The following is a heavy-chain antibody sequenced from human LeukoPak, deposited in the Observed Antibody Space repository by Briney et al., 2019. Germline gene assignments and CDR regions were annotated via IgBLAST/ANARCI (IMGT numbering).Heavy chain of an antibody. Sequence: SETLSLTCIVSGYSISSGYYWGWIRQPPGKGLEWIGSIYHSGSTYYNPSLRSRVTISVDTSKNQFSLKLSSVTAADTAVYYCARVEQQLVRFDYWGQGTLVTVSS. J-gene: IGHJ4*02. D-gene: IGHD6-13*01. CDR1: GYSISSGYY. CDR2: IYHSGST. V-gene: IGHV4-38-2*02. CDR3: ARVEQQLVRFDY.